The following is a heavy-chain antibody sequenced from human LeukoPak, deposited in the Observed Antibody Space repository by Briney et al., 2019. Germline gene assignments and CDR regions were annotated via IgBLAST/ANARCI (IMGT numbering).Heavy chain of an antibody. CDR1: GSTFSGYG. CDR3: AKDGEMATINY. V-gene: IGHV3-30*18. J-gene: IGHJ4*02. D-gene: IGHD5-24*01. CDR2: ISYDGSNK. Sequence: GGSLRLSCAASGSTFSGYGMHWVRQAPGKGLEWVAVISYDGSNKYYADSVKGRFTISRDNSKNTLYLQMNSLRAEDTAVYYCAKDGEMATINYWGQGTLVTVSS.